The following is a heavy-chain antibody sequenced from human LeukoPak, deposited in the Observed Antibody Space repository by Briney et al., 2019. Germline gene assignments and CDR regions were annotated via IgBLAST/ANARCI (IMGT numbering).Heavy chain of an antibody. V-gene: IGHV3-30*18. CDR1: GFPFSNFV. CDR2: ISNDGSNK. D-gene: IGHD6-6*01. Sequence: GGSLRLSCAASGFPFSNFVMHWVRQAPGKGLEWVAVISNDGSNKYYLDSVKGRFTISRDNSKNTLYLQMNSLRAEDTAVYYCAKDRSIAARPDDAFDIWGQGTMVTVSS. J-gene: IGHJ3*02. CDR3: AKDRSIAARPDDAFDI.